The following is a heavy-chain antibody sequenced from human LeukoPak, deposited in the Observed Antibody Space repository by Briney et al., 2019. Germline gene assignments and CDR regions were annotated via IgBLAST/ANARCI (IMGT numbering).Heavy chain of an antibody. CDR1: GYTFTSYD. CDR2: MNPNSGNT. CDR3: ARGDFWSGYYR. V-gene: IGHV1-8*01. Sequence: ASVKVSCKSSGYTFTSYDINWVRQATGQGLEWMGWMNPNSGNTGYAQKFQGRVTITRNTSISTAYMELRSLRSEDTGVYYCARGDFWSGYYRWGQGPLDTVYS. J-gene: IGHJ1*01. D-gene: IGHD3-3*01.